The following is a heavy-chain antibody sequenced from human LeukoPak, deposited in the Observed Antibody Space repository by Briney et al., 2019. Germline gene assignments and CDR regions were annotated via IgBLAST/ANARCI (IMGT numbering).Heavy chain of an antibody. CDR3: ARARGIGLNWFDP. CDR1: GGSISSYY. V-gene: IGHV4-59*12. CDR2: IYYSGST. J-gene: IGHJ5*02. Sequence: PSETLSLTCTVSGGSISSYYWSWIRQPPGKGLEWIGYIYYSGSTYYNPSLKSRVTISVDTSKNHFSLRLSSVTAADTAVYYCARARGIGLNWFDPWGQGTLVTVSS. D-gene: IGHD3-16*01.